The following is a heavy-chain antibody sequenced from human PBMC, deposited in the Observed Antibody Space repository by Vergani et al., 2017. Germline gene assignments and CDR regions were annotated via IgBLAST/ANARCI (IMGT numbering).Heavy chain of an antibody. J-gene: IGHJ4*02. D-gene: IGHD1-26*01. CDR2: IYYSGST. V-gene: IGHV4-59*01. CDR1: GGSISSYY. CDR3: ARGVGATDFDY. Sequence: QVQLQESGPGLVKPSETLSLTCTVSGGSISSYYWSWIRQPPGKRLEWIGYIYYSGSTNYNPSLKSRVTISVDTSKNQFSLKLSSVTAADTAVYYCARGVGATDFDYWGQGTLVTVSS.